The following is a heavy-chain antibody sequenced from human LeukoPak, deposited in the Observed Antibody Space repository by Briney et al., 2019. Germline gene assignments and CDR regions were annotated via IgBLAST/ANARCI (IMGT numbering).Heavy chain of an antibody. V-gene: IGHV3-30*02. CDR2: IRYDGNNK. CDR1: GFTFSSYG. Sequence: GGSLRLSCAASGFTFSSYGMHWVRQAPGKGLEWVAFIRYDGNNKYFADSVKGRFTISRDNSKNTLYLQMSSLRPEDTAVYYCARDFHRRYYDSSGYNAFDIWGQGTMVTVSS. J-gene: IGHJ3*02. D-gene: IGHD3-22*01. CDR3: ARDFHRRYYDSSGYNAFDI.